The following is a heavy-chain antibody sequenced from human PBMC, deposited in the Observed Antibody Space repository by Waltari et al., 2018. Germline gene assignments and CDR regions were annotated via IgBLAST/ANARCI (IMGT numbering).Heavy chain of an antibody. Sequence: QVQLVQSGAEVKKPGASVKVSCKASGYTFTSYDINWVRQATGQGLEWRGRMNPTRGNTGYAQTFQGRVTMTRNTSISTAYMELSSLRSEDTAVYYCAIGSSGWYASPAFDYWGQGTLVTVSS. J-gene: IGHJ4*02. CDR1: GYTFTSYD. CDR2: MNPTRGNT. CDR3: AIGSSGWYASPAFDY. D-gene: IGHD6-19*01. V-gene: IGHV1-8*02.